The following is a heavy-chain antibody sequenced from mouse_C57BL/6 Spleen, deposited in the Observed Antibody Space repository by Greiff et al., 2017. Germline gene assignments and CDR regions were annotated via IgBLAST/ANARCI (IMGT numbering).Heavy chain of an antibody. D-gene: IGHD3-2*02. J-gene: IGHJ4*01. V-gene: IGHV1-15*01. Sequence: QVQLQQPGAELVRPGASVTLSCKASGYTFTDYEMHWVKQTPVHGLEWIGAIDPETGGTAYNQKFKGKAILTADKSSSTAYMELRSLTSEDSAVYYCTKTAQATEAMDYWGRGTSVTDSS. CDR2: IDPETGGT. CDR1: GYTFTDYE. CDR3: TKTAQATEAMDY.